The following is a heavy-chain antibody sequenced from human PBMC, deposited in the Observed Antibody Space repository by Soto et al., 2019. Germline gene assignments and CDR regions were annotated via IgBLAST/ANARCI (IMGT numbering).Heavy chain of an antibody. D-gene: IGHD2-15*01. V-gene: IGHV4-31*03. Sequence: QVQLQESGPGLVKPSQTLSLTCTVSGGSISSGGYYWSWIRQHPGKGLEWIGYIYYSGRTYYNPSLKGRVTLSVDTSKNQFSLKLSSVTAADTAVYYCARVVRRSGLDYWGQGTLVTVSS. CDR3: ARVVRRSGLDY. J-gene: IGHJ4*02. CDR2: IYYSGRT. CDR1: GGSISSGGYY.